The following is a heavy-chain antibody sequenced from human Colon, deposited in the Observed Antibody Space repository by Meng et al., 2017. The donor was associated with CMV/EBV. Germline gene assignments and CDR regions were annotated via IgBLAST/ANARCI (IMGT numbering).Heavy chain of an antibody. Sequence: GGPLRLSCVASGFPLSDYYIKWIRQAPGKGLEWIAYISSDASTIYYAESVKGRFTVSRDNSKSAVSLQMRSVNDGDAAVYYCARGNTGGDYYFYGMDLWGPGTTVTVSS. CDR3: ARGNTGGDYYFYGMDL. V-gene: IGHV3-11*01. CDR1: GFPLSDYY. CDR2: ISSDASTI. D-gene: IGHD1-14*01. J-gene: IGHJ6*02.